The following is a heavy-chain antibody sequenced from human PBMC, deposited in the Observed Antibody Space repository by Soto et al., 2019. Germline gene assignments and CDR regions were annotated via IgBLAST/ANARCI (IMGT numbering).Heavy chain of an antibody. V-gene: IGHV3-11*01. CDR2: ISSSGSTI. CDR1: GCTFSDYY. CDR3: ARSHLYYDSSGYPDY. J-gene: IGHJ4*02. D-gene: IGHD3-22*01. Sequence: GRPLRLSWAASGCTFSDYYMSWISQAQGKGLEWVSYISSSGSTIYYADSVKGRFTISRDNAKNSLYLQMNSLRAEDTAVYYCARSHLYYDSSGYPDYWGQGTLVTVSS.